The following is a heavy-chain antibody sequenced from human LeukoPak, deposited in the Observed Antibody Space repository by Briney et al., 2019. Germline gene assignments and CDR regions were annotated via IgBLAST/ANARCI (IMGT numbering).Heavy chain of an antibody. CDR3: ARDRDWAFDV. CDR1: GFTFSDYS. V-gene: IGHV3-48*01. D-gene: IGHD2-21*01. Sequence: GGSLRLSCAASGFTFSDYSMNWVRQAPGKGLEWVSHINIRSSNIRYSDSVKGRFTISRDDAKNSLYLQMNSLRAEDTAAYYCARDRDWAFDVWGQGTMVTVSS. CDR2: INIRSSNI. J-gene: IGHJ3*01.